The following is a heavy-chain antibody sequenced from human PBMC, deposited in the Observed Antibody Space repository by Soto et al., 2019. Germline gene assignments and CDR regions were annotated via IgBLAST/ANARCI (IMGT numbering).Heavy chain of an antibody. CDR2: INSDGSTT. Sequence: GGSLRLSCAASGVTFISYWMHWVRQVPGKGLVWVSHINSDGSTTTYADSVKGRFTISRDNAKSTLDLQMNSLRAEDTAVYYCERGSVGADFDSWGKGTLVTVPS. D-gene: IGHD1-26*01. CDR3: ERGSVGADFDS. CDR1: GVTFISYW. J-gene: IGHJ4*02. V-gene: IGHV3-74*03.